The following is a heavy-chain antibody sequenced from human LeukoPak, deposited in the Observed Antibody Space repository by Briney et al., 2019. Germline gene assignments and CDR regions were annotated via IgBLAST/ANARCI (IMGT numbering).Heavy chain of an antibody. CDR2: IYTSGST. J-gene: IGHJ5*02. CDR3: ARDRSSSSSTIYNWFDP. D-gene: IGHD2-2*01. V-gene: IGHV4-4*07. CDR1: GGSISSYY. Sequence: PSETLSLTCTVSGGSISSYYWSWIRQPAGKGLEWIGRIYTSGSTNYNPSLKSRVTMSVDTSKNQFSLKLSSVTAADTAVYYCARDRSSSSSTIYNWFDPWGQGTLVTVSS.